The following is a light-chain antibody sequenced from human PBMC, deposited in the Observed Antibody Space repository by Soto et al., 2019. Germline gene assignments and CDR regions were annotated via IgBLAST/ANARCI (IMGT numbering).Light chain of an antibody. CDR2: AAS. Sequence: DIQMTQSPSSLSATVGDRVTITCRASQDISNYLAWHQQKPGKVPKLLIYAASTLQPVVPSRFSGSGSGTDFTLTISSLQPEDVATYYCQKYNGAPPETFGPGNKVAIK. CDR1: QDISNY. J-gene: IGKJ3*01. CDR3: QKYNGAPPET. V-gene: IGKV1-27*01.